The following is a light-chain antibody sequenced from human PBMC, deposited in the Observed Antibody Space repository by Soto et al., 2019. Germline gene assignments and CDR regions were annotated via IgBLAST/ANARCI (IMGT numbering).Light chain of an antibody. J-gene: IGKJ4*01. V-gene: IGKV3-11*01. CDR3: QQHRSSPLT. Sequence: EIVLTQSPATLSLSPGERATLSCRASQSLISYLAWYQQKPGQTPRLLIYDASTRATGIPARFSGSGSGTDFTLTISSIEPDDFAVSYCQQHRSSPLTFGGGTRVEIK. CDR2: DAS. CDR1: QSLISY.